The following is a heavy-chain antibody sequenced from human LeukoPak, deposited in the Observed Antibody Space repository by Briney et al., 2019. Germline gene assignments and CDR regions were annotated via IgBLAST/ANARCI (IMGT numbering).Heavy chain of an antibody. CDR1: GFTFSNAW. V-gene: IGHV3-15*01. Sequence: PGGSLRLSCAASGFTFSNAWMSWVRQAPRKGLEWVGRIKRKGDDGTIDYAAPVKGKLTISNDDSKNTLYLQMNSLKSEDTAVYYCTAGTGRSAFDYWGQGTLVTVSS. D-gene: IGHD3/OR15-3a*01. J-gene: IGHJ4*02. CDR3: TAGTGRSAFDY. CDR2: IKRKGDDGTI.